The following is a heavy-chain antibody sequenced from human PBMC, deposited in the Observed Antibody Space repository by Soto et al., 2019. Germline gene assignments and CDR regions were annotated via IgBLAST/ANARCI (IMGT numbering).Heavy chain of an antibody. V-gene: IGHV1-2*04. CDR3: ARDKAMGTYYLDY. D-gene: IGHD7-27*01. J-gene: IGHJ4*02. Sequence: ASVKVSCKASGYTFTGYYMHWVRQAPGQGLEWMGWINPNSGGTNYAQKFQGWVTMTRDTSISTAYMELSRLRSDDTAVYYCARDKAMGTYYLDYWGQGTLVTVSS. CDR1: GYTFTGYY. CDR2: INPNSGGT.